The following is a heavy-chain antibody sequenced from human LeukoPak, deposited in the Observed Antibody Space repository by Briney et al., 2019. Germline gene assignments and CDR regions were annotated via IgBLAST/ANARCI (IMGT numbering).Heavy chain of an antibody. CDR1: GGSISSYY. D-gene: IGHD1-14*01. CDR2: IYYSGST. Sequence: ETLSLTCTVSGGSISSYYWSWIRQPPGKGLEWIGYIYYSGSTNYNPSLKSRVTISVDTSKNQFSLKLSSVTAADTAVYYCARSGTRRGYFDYWGQGTLVTVSS. J-gene: IGHJ4*02. CDR3: ARSGTRRGYFDY. V-gene: IGHV4-59*01.